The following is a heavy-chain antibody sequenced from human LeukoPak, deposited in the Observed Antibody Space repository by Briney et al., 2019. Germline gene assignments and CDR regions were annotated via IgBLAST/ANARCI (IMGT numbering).Heavy chain of an antibody. Sequence: SDTLSLTCSVSGRSISTCYWSCVRQPPGEGLEWIGYIYYSGSTNYNPSLKSRVTISLDTFKNQFSPKVSSVTAADTAVYYCACRALNDYGCYYMDVWGKGTTVTVSS. CDR2: IYYSGST. CDR3: ACRALNDYGCYYMDV. J-gene: IGHJ6*03. V-gene: IGHV4-59*07. D-gene: IGHD4-17*01. CDR1: GRSISTCY.